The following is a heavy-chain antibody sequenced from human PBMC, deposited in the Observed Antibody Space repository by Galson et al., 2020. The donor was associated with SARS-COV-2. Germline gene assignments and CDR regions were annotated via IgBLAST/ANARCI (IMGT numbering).Heavy chain of an antibody. V-gene: IGHV3-33*01. Sequence: QLGESLKISCAASGFTFSSYGMHWVRQAPGKGLEWVAVIWYDGSNKYYADSVKGRFTISRDNSKNTLYLQMNSLRAEDTAVYYCARDLPAYYDSREMGYWGQGTLVTVSS. J-gene: IGHJ4*02. CDR2: IWYDGSNK. CDR3: ARDLPAYYDSREMGY. D-gene: IGHD3-22*01. CDR1: GFTFSSYG.